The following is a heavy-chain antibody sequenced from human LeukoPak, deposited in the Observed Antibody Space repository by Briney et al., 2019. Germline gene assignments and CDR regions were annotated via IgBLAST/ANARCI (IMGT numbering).Heavy chain of an antibody. CDR1: GGSFTNYF. Sequence: SETLSLTCTVSGGSFTNYFWSWTRQSPGKGLEWIGYIYYTGSTKYNPSLKSRVTLSVDTSKNQFSLRLRSVTAADTAVYYCAVDILTGPSYWGQGTLVTVSS. V-gene: IGHV4-59*01. D-gene: IGHD3-9*01. CDR2: IYYTGST. J-gene: IGHJ4*02. CDR3: AVDILTGPSY.